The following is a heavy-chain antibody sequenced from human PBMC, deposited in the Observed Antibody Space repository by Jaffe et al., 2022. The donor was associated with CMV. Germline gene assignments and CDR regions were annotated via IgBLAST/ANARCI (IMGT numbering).Heavy chain of an antibody. Sequence: QVQLQQWGAGLLKPSETLSLTCAVYGGSFSGYYWSWIRQPPGKGLEWIGEINHSGSTNYNPSLKSRVTISVDTSKNQFSLKLSSVTAADTAVYYCARGHYDYVFDWGQGTLVTVSS. CDR2: INHSGST. V-gene: IGHV4-34*01. CDR1: GGSFSGYY. D-gene: IGHD3-16*01. J-gene: IGHJ4*02. CDR3: ARGHYDYVFD.